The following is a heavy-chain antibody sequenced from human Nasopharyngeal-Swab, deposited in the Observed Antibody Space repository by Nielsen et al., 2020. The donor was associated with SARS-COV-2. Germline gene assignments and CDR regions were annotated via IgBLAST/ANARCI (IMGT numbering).Heavy chain of an antibody. CDR3: ARDHYSNYGLGWFDP. J-gene: IGHJ5*02. Sequence: ASVKVSCKVSGYTLTELSMHWVRQAPGKGLEWMGGFDPEDGETIYAQKFQGRVTMTEDTSTDTAYMELSSLRSEDTAVYYCARDHYSNYGLGWFDPWGQGTLVTVSS. D-gene: IGHD4-11*01. CDR1: GYTLTELS. CDR2: FDPEDGET. V-gene: IGHV1-24*01.